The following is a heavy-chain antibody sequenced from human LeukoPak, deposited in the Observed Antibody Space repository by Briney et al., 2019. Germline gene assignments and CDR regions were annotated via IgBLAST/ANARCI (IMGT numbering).Heavy chain of an antibody. V-gene: IGHV3-23*01. J-gene: IGHJ6*02. CDR2: ISGPGGST. CDR1: GFTFSNYA. CDR3: AKVDQQLAAWFYYGMDV. D-gene: IGHD6-13*01. Sequence: GGSLRLSCAASGFTFSNYAMTWVRQAPGKGLEWVSAISGPGGSTYYAGSVKGRFTISRDNSKNTLFLQMNSLRVEDTAVYYCAKVDQQLAAWFYYGMDVWGQGTTVTVSS.